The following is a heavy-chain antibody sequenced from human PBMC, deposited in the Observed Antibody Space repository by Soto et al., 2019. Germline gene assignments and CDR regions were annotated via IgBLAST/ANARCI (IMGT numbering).Heavy chain of an antibody. D-gene: IGHD4-17*01. J-gene: IGHJ4*02. CDR3: AGRRGVTTGQFDY. CDR2: ISPGDSDT. V-gene: IGHV5-51*01. CDR1: GYSFTSYW. Sequence: GESLKISCKGSGYSFTSYWIGWVRQMPGKGLEWMGIISPGDSDTRYSPSFQGQVTISVDKSISTAYLQWSSLKASDTAMYYCAGRRGVTTGQFDYWGQGTLVTVSS.